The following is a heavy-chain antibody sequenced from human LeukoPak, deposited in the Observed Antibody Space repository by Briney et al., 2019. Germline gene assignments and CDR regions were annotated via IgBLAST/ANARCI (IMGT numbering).Heavy chain of an antibody. V-gene: IGHV3-49*04. D-gene: IGHD3-3*01. J-gene: IGHJ4*02. CDR2: IRSKAYGGTT. CDR1: GFTFGDYA. Sequence: GGSLRLSCTASGFTFGDYAMSWVRQAPGEGLEWVGFIRSKAYGGTTEYAASAKGRFNISRDDSSSIGNLEMKRLKTEDTAVYYCTRARTWSRPPSGYWGQGTLVTVSS. CDR3: TRARTWSRPPSGY.